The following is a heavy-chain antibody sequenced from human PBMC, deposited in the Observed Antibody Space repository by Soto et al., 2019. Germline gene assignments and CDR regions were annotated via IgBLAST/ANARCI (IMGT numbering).Heavy chain of an antibody. CDR3: TTSPSSGYYYLNRWAFDI. J-gene: IGHJ3*02. CDR2: IKSKTDGGTT. D-gene: IGHD3-22*01. Sequence: NPGGSLRLSCAASGFTFSNAWMSWVRQAPGKGLEWVGRIKSKTDGGTTDYAAPVKGRFTISRDDSKNTLYLQMNSLKTEDTAVYYCTTSPSSGYYYLNRWAFDIWGQGTMVTVSS. CDR1: GFTFSNAW. V-gene: IGHV3-15*01.